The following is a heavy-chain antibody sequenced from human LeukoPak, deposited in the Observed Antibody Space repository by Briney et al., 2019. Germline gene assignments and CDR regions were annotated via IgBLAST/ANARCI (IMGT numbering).Heavy chain of an antibody. V-gene: IGHV3-30*02. D-gene: IGHD2-2*02. CDR1: GFTFSSYG. CDR3: AKTRPHCSSTSCHTDFDY. Sequence: QPGGSLRLSCAASGFTFSSYGMHWVRQAPGKGLEWVAFIRYDGSNKYYADSVKGRFTISRDNSKNTLYLQMNSLRAEDTAVYYCAKTRPHCSSTSCHTDFDYWGQGTLVTVSS. J-gene: IGHJ4*02. CDR2: IRYDGSNK.